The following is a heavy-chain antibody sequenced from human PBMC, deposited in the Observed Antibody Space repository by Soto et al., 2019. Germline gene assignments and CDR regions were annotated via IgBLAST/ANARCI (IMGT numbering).Heavy chain of an antibody. CDR1: GGSISSGYFY. Sequence: TSETLSLTCTVSGGSISSGYFYWSWIRQPPGKGLEWIGYIYYSGSTYYNPSLKSRVTISVDTSKNQFSLKLSSVTAADTAVYSCARTYDYDRWFDPWGQGTLVTVSS. J-gene: IGHJ5*02. V-gene: IGHV4-30-4*01. CDR2: IYYSGST. D-gene: IGHD3-16*01. CDR3: ARTYDYDRWFDP.